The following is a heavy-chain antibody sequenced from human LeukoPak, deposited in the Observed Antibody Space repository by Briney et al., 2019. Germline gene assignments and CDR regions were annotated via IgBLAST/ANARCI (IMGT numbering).Heavy chain of an antibody. V-gene: IGHV4-59*08. CDR2: MYYSGTT. CDR3: ARLGYSSSWSDY. J-gene: IGHJ4*02. Sequence: PSETLSLTCTVSGGSISSYYWSWIRQPPGKGLEWIGYMYYSGTTNYNPSLKSRVTIFVDTSKNQLSLKLSSVTAADTAVYYCARLGYSSSWSDYWGQGTLVTVSS. D-gene: IGHD6-13*01. CDR1: GGSISSYY.